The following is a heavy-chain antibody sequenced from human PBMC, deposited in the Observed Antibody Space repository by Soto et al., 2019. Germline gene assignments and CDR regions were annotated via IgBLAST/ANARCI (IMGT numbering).Heavy chain of an antibody. CDR2: ISYDGSNK. CDR3: ARDRVYSSSWVDY. CDR1: GFTFSSYA. V-gene: IGHV3-30-3*01. J-gene: IGHJ4*02. D-gene: IGHD6-13*01. Sequence: QVQLVESGGGVVQPGRSLRLSCAASGFTFSSYAMHWVRQAPGKGLEWVAVISYDGSNKYYADSAKGRFTISRDNSKNTLYLQMNSLRAEDTAVYYCARDRVYSSSWVDYWGQGTLVTVSS.